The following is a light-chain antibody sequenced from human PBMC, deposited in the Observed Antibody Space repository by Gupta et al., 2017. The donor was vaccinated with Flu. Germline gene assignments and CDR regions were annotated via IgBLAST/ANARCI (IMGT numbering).Light chain of an antibody. J-gene: IGLJ2*01. CDR1: SSDIGAYNY. CDR3: SSYAFSYNLI. Sequence: QSALTQPPSASGSPGKSVTISGTGTSSDIGAYNYVSWYQQHPGKATKLMIYGVSKRPAGVPDRFSGSKSGNTASLTVSGLQAEDEADYYCSSYAFSYNLIFGVATKLTVL. CDR2: GVS. V-gene: IGLV2-8*01.